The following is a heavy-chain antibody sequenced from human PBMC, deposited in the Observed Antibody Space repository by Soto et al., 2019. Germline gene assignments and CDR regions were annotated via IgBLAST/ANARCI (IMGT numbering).Heavy chain of an antibody. J-gene: IGHJ4*02. V-gene: IGHV1-18*04. CDR3: ARDFFLFYCSCGSCERGGHFDY. D-gene: IGHD2-15*01. CDR2: ISAYNGNT. CDR1: GYTFTSYG. Sequence: QVQLVQSGAEVNKPGASVKVSCKASGYTFTSYGISWVRQAPGQGLEWMGWISAYNGNTNYAQKLQGRVTMTTDTSTSTAYMELRSLRSDDTAVYYCARDFFLFYCSCGSCERGGHFDYWGQGTLVTVSS.